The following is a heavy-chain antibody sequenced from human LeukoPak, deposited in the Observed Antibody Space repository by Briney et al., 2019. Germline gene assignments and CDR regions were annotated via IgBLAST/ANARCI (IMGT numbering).Heavy chain of an antibody. J-gene: IGHJ4*02. CDR2: ISGSGGST. D-gene: IGHD6-19*01. CDR3: AIWGYSSGLLEPY. CDR1: GFTFSSYS. V-gene: IGHV3-23*01. Sequence: GGSLRLSCAASGFTFSSYSMNWVRQAPGKGLEWVSAISGSGGSTYYADSVKGRFTISRDNSKNTLYLQMNSLRAEDTAVYYCAIWGYSSGLLEPYWGQGTLVTVSS.